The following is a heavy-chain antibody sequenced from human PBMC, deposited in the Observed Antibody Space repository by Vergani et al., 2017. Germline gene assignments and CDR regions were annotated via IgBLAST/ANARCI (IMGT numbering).Heavy chain of an antibody. CDR1: GGSFSGYY. V-gene: IGHV4-34*01. Sequence: QVQLQQWGAGLLKPSETLSLTCAVYGGSFSGYYWSWIRQPPGKGLEWIGEINHSGSTNYNPSLKSRVTISVDTSKNQFSLKLSSVTAADTAVYYCASGYLYRGDYPPWFDYWGQGTLVIVSS. CDR2: INHSGST. D-gene: IGHD4-17*01. CDR3: ASGYLYRGDYPPWFDY. J-gene: IGHJ4*02.